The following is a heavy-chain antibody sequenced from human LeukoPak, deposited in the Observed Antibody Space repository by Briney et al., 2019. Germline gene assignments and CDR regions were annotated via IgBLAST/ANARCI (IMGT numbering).Heavy chain of an antibody. Sequence: GGSLRLSCAASGFTFSSYGMHWVRQAPGKGLEWVAVIWYDGSNKYYADSVKGRFTISRDNSKNTLYLQMNGLRAEDTAVYYCAREAVVVAGPLDYWGQGTLVTVSS. CDR1: GFTFSSYG. D-gene: IGHD2-15*01. V-gene: IGHV3-33*01. J-gene: IGHJ4*02. CDR3: AREAVVVAGPLDY. CDR2: IWYDGSNK.